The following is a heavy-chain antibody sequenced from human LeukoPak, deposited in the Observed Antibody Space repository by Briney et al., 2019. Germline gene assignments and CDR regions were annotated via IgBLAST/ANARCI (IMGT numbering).Heavy chain of an antibody. CDR3: ARLVGYYYGPEAFDI. D-gene: IGHD3-10*01. CDR2: IYYSGST. Sequence: SETLSLTCTVSGGSISSYYWSWIRQPPGKGLEWIGYIYYSGSTNYNPSLKSRVTISVDTSKNQFSLKLSSVTAADTAVYYCARLVGYYYGPEAFDIWGQGTMVTVSS. V-gene: IGHV4-59*08. J-gene: IGHJ3*02. CDR1: GGSISSYY.